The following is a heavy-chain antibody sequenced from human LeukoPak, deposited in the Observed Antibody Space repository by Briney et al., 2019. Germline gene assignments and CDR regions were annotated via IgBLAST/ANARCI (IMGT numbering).Heavy chain of an antibody. CDR3: ARREASGYDGGFYFDY. J-gene: IGHJ4*02. CDR2: IYYSGST. CDR1: GGSISSSSYY. D-gene: IGHD5-12*01. V-gene: IGHV4-39*07. Sequence: PSETLSLTCTVSGGSISSSSYYWGWIRQPPGKGLEWIGSIYYSGSTYYNPSLKSRVTISVDTSKNQFSLKLSSVTAADTAVYYCARREASGYDGGFYFDYWGQGTLVTVSS.